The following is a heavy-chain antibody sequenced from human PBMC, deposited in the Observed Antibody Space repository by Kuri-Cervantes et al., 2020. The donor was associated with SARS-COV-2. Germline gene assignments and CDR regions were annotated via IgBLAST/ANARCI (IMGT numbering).Heavy chain of an antibody. CDR2: ISYDGSNK. CDR1: GFTFSSYA. V-gene: IGHV3-30-3*01. Sequence: GESLKISCAASGFTFSSYAMHWVRQAPGKGLEWVAVISYDGSNKYYADSVKGRFTIYRDNSKNTLYLQMNSLRAEDTAVYYCARAFVVVVAAWRTGMDVWGQGTTVTVSS. CDR3: ARAFVVVVAAWRTGMDV. J-gene: IGHJ6*02. D-gene: IGHD2-15*01.